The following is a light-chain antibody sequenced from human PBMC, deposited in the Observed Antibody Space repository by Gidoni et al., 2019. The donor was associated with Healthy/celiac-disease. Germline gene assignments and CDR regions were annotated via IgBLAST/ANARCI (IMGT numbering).Light chain of an antibody. Sequence: SYELTQPPSVSVSPGQTASITCSGDKLGDKYACWYQQKPGQSPVLVSYQDSKRPSGIPERFSGSNSGNTATLTISGTQAMDEADYYCQAWDSSTASEVFGTGTKVTVL. CDR1: KLGDKY. CDR3: QAWDSSTASEV. J-gene: IGLJ1*01. V-gene: IGLV3-1*01. CDR2: QDS.